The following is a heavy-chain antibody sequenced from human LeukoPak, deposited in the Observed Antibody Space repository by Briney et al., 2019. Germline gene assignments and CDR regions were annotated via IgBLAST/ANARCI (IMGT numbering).Heavy chain of an antibody. J-gene: IGHJ4*02. Sequence: GRSLRLSCAASGFTFSSYAMHWVRQAPGKGLEWVSYISSSGSTIYYADSVKGRFTISRDNAKNSLYLQMNSLRAEDTAVYYCARGQQLVREGYFDYWGQGTLVTVSS. D-gene: IGHD6-13*01. CDR1: GFTFSSYA. V-gene: IGHV3-48*04. CDR3: ARGQQLVREGYFDY. CDR2: ISSSGSTI.